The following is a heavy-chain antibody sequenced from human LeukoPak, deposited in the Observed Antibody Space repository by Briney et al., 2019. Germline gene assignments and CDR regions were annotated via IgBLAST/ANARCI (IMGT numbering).Heavy chain of an antibody. V-gene: IGHV4-34*01. CDR2: INHSGST. D-gene: IGHD4-11*01. J-gene: IGHJ6*03. CDR1: GGSFSGYY. CDR3: ARVRPDYSNFYYYYYMDV. Sequence: SETLSLTCAVYGGSFSGYYWSWIRQPPGKGLEWIGEINHSGSTNYNPSLKSRVTISVDTSKNQFSLKLTSVTAADTAVYYCARVRPDYSNFYYYYYMDVWGKGTTVTVSS.